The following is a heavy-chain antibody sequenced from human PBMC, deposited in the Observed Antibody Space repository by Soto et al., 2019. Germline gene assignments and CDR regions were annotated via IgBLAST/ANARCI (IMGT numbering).Heavy chain of an antibody. V-gene: IGHV3-11*06. J-gene: IGHJ5*02. CDR3: ASGAYGSGSSQTWFDP. Sequence: LXLSCADSEFTFSDYYISWVRQAPGKGLEWVSYISSSSSYTNYADSVKGRFTISRDNAKNSLYLQMNSLRAEDTAVYYCASGAYGSGSSQTWFDPWGQGTLVTV. D-gene: IGHD3-10*01. CDR2: ISSSSSYT. CDR1: EFTFSDYY.